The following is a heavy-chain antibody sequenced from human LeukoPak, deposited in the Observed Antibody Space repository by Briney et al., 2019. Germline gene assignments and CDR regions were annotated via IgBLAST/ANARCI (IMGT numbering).Heavy chain of an antibody. J-gene: IGHJ4*02. Sequence: SETLSLTCTVSGGSISSSSYYWGWIRQPPGKGLELIVSIYYSGSTYYNPSLKSRVTISVDTSKNQFSLKLSSVTAADTAVYYCARGPTLYSESYYAYWGQGNLVTVSS. CDR1: GGSISSSSYY. CDR2: IYYSGST. D-gene: IGHD1-26*01. CDR3: ARGPTLYSESYYAY. V-gene: IGHV4-39*07.